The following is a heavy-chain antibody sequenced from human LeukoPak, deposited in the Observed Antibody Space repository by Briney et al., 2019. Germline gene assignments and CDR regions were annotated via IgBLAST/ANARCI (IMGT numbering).Heavy chain of an antibody. V-gene: IGHV4-59*01. CDR2: IYYSGST. CDR3: ARESSGSYSIDY. CDR1: GGSISSYY. D-gene: IGHD1-26*01. J-gene: IGHJ4*02. Sequence: SETLSLTCTVSGGSISSYYWSWIRQPPGKGLEWVWYIYYSGSTNYNPSLKSRVTISVDTSKNQFSLKLSSVTAADTAVYYCARESSGSYSIDYWGQGTLVTVSS.